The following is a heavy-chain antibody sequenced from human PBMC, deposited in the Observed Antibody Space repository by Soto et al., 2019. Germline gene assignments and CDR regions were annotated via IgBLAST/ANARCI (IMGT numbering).Heavy chain of an antibody. Sequence: GGSLRLSCAASGFTFTEYSMNWVRQAPGKGLEWISYISRSGDTIYYADSVKGRFTHSRDNARNSLHLQTNSLRAEDTAVYYCARDLNWAFDYWGQGALVTVSS. J-gene: IGHJ4*02. CDR2: ISRSGDTI. CDR1: GFTFTEYS. D-gene: IGHD7-27*01. CDR3: ARDLNWAFDY. V-gene: IGHV3-48*04.